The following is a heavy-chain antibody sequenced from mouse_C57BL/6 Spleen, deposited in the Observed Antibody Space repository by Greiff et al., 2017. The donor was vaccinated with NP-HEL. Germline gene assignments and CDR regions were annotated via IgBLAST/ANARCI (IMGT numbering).Heavy chain of an antibody. Sequence: EVQGVESGGGLVQPGGSLSLSCAASGFTFTDYYMSWVRQPPGKALEWLGFIRNKANGYTTEYSASVKGRFTISRDNSKSILYLQMNALRAEDSATYYCARLGNSNAMDYWGQGTSVTVSS. CDR2: IRNKANGYTT. J-gene: IGHJ4*01. D-gene: IGHD2-1*01. CDR1: GFTFTDYY. CDR3: ARLGNSNAMDY. V-gene: IGHV7-3*01.